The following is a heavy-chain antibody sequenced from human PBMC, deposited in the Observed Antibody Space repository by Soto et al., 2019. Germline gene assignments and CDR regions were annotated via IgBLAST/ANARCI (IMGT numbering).Heavy chain of an antibody. Sequence: QVQLQQWGAGLLKPSETLSLTCAVYGGSFSGYYWSWIRQPPGKGLEWIGEINHSGSTNYNPSLKDRVPLSVDPSKNPFSPKLSFVTAADTAWYYCARGGDIAARPGVSWFDPWGQGTLVTVSS. J-gene: IGHJ5*02. D-gene: IGHD6-6*01. CDR3: ARGGDIAARPGVSWFDP. V-gene: IGHV4-34*01. CDR1: GGSFSGYY. CDR2: INHSGST.